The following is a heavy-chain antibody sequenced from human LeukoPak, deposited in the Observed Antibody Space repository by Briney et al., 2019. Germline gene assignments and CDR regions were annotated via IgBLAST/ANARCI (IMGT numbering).Heavy chain of an antibody. V-gene: IGHV3-7*01. D-gene: IGHD2-8*01. CDR1: GFSFRNSW. CDR3: ARGVNRAYDI. J-gene: IGHJ3*02. Sequence: GESLRLSCAASGFSFRNSWMAWVRQAPGKGLEWVALTNEDESAKYYVDSVKGRFTISRDNAKNSLFLQMNSLRDEDTAMYYCARGVNRAYDIWGHGTMATVSS. CDR2: TNEDESAK.